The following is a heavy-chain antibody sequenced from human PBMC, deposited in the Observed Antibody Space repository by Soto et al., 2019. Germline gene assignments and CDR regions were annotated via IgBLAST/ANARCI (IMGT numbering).Heavy chain of an antibody. CDR3: AKDGGVVAGEPYRTYYYYYYGMDV. D-gene: IGHD6-19*01. CDR1: GFTFSSYA. V-gene: IGHV3-23*01. Sequence: GGSLRLSCAASGFTFSSYAMSWVRQAPGKGLEWVSAISGSGGSTYYADSVKGRFTISRDNSKNTLYLQMNSLRAEDTAVYYCAKDGGVVAGEPYRTYYYYYYGMDVWGQGTTVTVSS. J-gene: IGHJ6*02. CDR2: ISGSGGST.